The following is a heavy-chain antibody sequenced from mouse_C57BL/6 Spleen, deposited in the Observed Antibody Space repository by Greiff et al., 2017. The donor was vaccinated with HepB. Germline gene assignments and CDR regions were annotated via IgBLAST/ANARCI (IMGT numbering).Heavy chain of an antibody. Sequence: EVQLQQSGPELVKPGASVKISCKASGYTFTDYYMNWVKQSHGKSLEWIGEIDPNNGATSYNQKFKGKATLTVDKSSSTAYMELSSLTSEDSAVYYCARRYGSLYYAMDYWGQGTSVTVSS. CDR3: ARRYGSLYYAMDY. D-gene: IGHD2-10*02. CDR1: GYTFTDYY. CDR2: IDPNNGAT. J-gene: IGHJ4*01. V-gene: IGHV1-26*01.